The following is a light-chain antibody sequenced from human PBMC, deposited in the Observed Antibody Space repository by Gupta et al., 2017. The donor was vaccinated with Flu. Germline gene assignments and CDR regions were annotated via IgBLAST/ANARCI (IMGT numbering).Light chain of an antibody. J-gene: IGLJ1*01. CDR2: DNN. CDR3: QSYDSRPSYV. Sequence: QSVLTQPPSVSGAPGQRVTISCAGSSSNIGAGYDVHWYQQLPGTAPKLLIYDNNNRPSGVPARFSASKSGTSASLAITGLQAEDEADYYCQSYDSRPSYVFVTGTKLTVL. V-gene: IGLV1-40*01. CDR1: SSNIGAGYD.